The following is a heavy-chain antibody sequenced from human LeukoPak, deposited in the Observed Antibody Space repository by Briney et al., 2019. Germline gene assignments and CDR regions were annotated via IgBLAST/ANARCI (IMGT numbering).Heavy chain of an antibody. J-gene: IGHJ5*02. CDR3: AKAGHLFYQPKGRYNWFDP. Sequence: GGSLRLSCAASGFTFSSYWMYWVRQVPGKGLFWVSRISGDGRNTNYADSVKGRFTISRDNSKNTLYLQMNSLRAEDTAVYYCAKAGHLFYQPKGRYNWFDPWGQGTLVTVSS. V-gene: IGHV3-74*01. CDR1: GFTFSSYW. CDR2: ISGDGRNT. D-gene: IGHD2/OR15-2a*01.